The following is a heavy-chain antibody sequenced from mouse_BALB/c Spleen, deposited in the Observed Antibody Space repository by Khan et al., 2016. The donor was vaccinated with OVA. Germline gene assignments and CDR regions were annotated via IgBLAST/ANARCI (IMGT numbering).Heavy chain of an antibody. V-gene: IGHV1-69*02. CDR3: ARGDTASYWYFNV. CDR2: IHPSDSDT. D-gene: IGHD1-2*01. Sequence: QVQLQQPGAELVRPGASVKLSCKASGYSFTSYWMNWVKQRPGQGLEWIGLIHPSDSDTRLNQKFKDKATLTVDKSSSTAYMQLSSPTSEDSAVYYCARGDTASYWYFNVWAQGPRSPSPQ. CDR1: GYSFTSYW. J-gene: IGHJ1*01.